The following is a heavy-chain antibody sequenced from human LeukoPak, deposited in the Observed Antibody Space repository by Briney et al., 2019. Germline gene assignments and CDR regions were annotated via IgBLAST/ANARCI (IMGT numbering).Heavy chain of an antibody. CDR3: ARDLAGPPQEAFDI. CDR1: GFTFSSYW. Sequence: GGYLRLSCAASGFTFSSYWMSWVRQAPGKGLEWVANIKQDGSEKYYLDSVKGRFTISRDNAKNSLYLQMNSLRAEDTAVYYCARDLAGPPQEAFDIWGQGTVVTVSS. CDR2: IKQDGSEK. V-gene: IGHV3-7*01. J-gene: IGHJ3*02.